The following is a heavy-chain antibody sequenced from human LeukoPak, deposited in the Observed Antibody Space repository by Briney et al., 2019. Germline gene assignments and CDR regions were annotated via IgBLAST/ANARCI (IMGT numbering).Heavy chain of an antibody. V-gene: IGHV4-61*08. Sequence: PSETLSLTCTVSGGSISSGGYYWSWLRQPPGTGLEWIGYIYYSGSTNYNPSLKSRVTISVDTSKNQFSLKLSSVTAADTAVYYCATRYLDYGDYGGQPTLLGYGMDVWGQGTTVTVSS. D-gene: IGHD4-17*01. CDR3: ATRYLDYGDYGGQPTLLGYGMDV. J-gene: IGHJ6*02. CDR1: GGSISSGGYY. CDR2: IYYSGST.